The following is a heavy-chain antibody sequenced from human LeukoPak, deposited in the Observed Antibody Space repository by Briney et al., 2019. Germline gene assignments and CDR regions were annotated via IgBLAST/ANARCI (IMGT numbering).Heavy chain of an antibody. V-gene: IGHV4-30-2*01. D-gene: IGHD3-22*01. J-gene: IGHJ3*02. CDR3: ARAEITMIVVVTAFDI. Sequence: SETLSLTCTVPGGSISSGGYYWSWIRQPPGKGLEWIGYIYHSGSTYYNPSLKSRVTISVDRSKNQFSLKLSSVTAADTAVYYCARAEITMIVVVTAFDIWGQGTMVTVSS. CDR2: IYHSGST. CDR1: GGSISSGGYY.